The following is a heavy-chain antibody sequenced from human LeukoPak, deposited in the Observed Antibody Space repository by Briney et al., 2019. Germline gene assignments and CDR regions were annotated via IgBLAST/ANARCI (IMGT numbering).Heavy chain of an antibody. J-gene: IGHJ4*02. CDR2: ISGSGGST. V-gene: IGHV3-23*01. CDR3: AKNLDPAYEGLLGSSYN. CDR1: GFTFSSYA. D-gene: IGHD6-6*01. Sequence: GGSLRLSCAASGFTFSSYAMSWVRQAPGKGLEWVSAISGSGGSTYYADSVKGRFTISRDNSKNTLYLQMNSLRAEDTAVYYCAKNLDPAYEGLLGSSYNWGQGTLVTVSS.